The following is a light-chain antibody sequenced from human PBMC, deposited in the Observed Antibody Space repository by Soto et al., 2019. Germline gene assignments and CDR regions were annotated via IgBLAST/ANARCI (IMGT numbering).Light chain of an antibody. CDR3: QQYGSSPPEKT. Sequence: EIVLTQSPGTLSLSPGERATLSCRASQSVSSNYLAWYQQKPGQAPRLLIYGASRRATGIPDRFSGSGSGTDFTLTISRLEPEDFAVYYCQQYGSSPPEKTFGQGTKVEIK. CDR1: QSVSSNY. CDR2: GAS. J-gene: IGKJ1*01. V-gene: IGKV3-20*01.